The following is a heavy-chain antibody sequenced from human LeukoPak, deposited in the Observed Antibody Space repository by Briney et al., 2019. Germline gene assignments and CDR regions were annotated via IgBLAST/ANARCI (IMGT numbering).Heavy chain of an antibody. V-gene: IGHV3-30*02. Sequence: PGESLRLSCAASGFTFSGSGMHWVRQAPGKGLEWVAFIRYHGSDKFYADSVKGRFTISRDNSKNTLYLQMNSLRAEDTAVYYCARTLIEYSVSSCYFDYWGQGTLVTVSS. CDR3: ARTLIEYSVSSCYFDY. D-gene: IGHD6-6*01. CDR1: GFTFSGSG. CDR2: IRYHGSDK. J-gene: IGHJ4*02.